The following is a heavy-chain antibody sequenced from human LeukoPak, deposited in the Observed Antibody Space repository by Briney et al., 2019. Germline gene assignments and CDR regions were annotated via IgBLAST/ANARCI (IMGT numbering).Heavy chain of an antibody. CDR3: ATELWGDYVHYFDY. Sequence: ASVKVSCKASGYTFTSYGISWVRQAPGQGLEWMGWISAYNGNTNYAQKLQGRVTMTEDTSTDTAYMELSSLRSEDTAVYYCATELWGDYVHYFDYWGQGTLVTVSS. CDR1: GYTFTSYG. J-gene: IGHJ4*02. V-gene: IGHV1-18*01. CDR2: ISAYNGNT. D-gene: IGHD4-17*01.